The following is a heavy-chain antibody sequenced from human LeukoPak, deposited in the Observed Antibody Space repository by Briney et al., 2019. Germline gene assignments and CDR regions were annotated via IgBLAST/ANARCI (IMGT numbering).Heavy chain of an antibody. Sequence: GGSLRLSCAASGFTFGSYGMSWVRQAPGKGLEWVSAISGSGGSTYYADSVKGRFTISRDNSKNTLYLQMNSLRAEDTAVYYCAKTTTVTNYFDYWGQGTLVTVSS. CDR1: GFTFGSYG. D-gene: IGHD4-17*01. V-gene: IGHV3-23*01. J-gene: IGHJ4*02. CDR2: ISGSGGST. CDR3: AKTTTVTNYFDY.